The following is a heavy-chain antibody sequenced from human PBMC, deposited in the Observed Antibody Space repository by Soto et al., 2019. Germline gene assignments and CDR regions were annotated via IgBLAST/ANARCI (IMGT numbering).Heavy chain of an antibody. CDR2: ISSSSSYT. J-gene: IGHJ5*02. CDR3: AREVADSSGNNLSNWFDP. V-gene: IGHV3-11*06. D-gene: IGHD3-22*01. Sequence: GGSLKLSCAASGFTFSDYYMSWIRQAPGKGLEWVSSISSSSSYTNYADSVKGRFTISRDNAKNSLYLQMNRLRAEDTAVYYCAREVADSSGNNLSNWFDPWGQGTLVTVSS. CDR1: GFTFSDYY.